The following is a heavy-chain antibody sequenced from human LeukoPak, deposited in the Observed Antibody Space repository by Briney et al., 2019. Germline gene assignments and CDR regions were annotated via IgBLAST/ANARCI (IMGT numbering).Heavy chain of an antibody. CDR1: RDSVSSNSAA. CDR2: TYYRSKWYN. CDR3: ARGSYGDYGARFSWYFDL. V-gene: IGHV6-1*01. J-gene: IGHJ2*01. Sequence: SQTLSLTCAISRDSVSSNSAAWNWSRQSPSRGLEWLGRTYYRSKWYNDYAVSVKSRITINPDTSKNQFSLQLNSVTPEDTAVYYCARGSYGDYGARFSWYFDLWGRGTLVTVSS. D-gene: IGHD4-17*01.